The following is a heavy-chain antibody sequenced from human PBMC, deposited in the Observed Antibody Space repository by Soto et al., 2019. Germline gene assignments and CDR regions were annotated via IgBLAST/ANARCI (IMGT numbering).Heavy chain of an antibody. D-gene: IGHD3-3*01. V-gene: IGHV3-53*05. J-gene: IGHJ3*02. CDR1: GFTVSTNY. CDR3: AKTYYDFWSGYYENNDAFDI. CDR2: IYSGGST. Sequence: GGSLRLSCAASGFTVSTNYMSWVRQAPGKGLEWVSVIYSGGSTYYADSVKGRFTISRDNSKNTLYLQMNSLRAEDMAVYYCAKTYYDFWSGYYENNDAFDIWGQGTVVTVSS.